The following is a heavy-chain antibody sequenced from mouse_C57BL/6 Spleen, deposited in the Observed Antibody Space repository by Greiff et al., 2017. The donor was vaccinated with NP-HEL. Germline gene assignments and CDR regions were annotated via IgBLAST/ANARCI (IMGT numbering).Heavy chain of an antibody. Sequence: VQLQQSGAELVKPGASVKLSCKASGYTFTSYWMHWVKQRPGQGLEWIGMIHPNSGSTNYNEKFKSKATLTVDKSSSTAYMQLSSLTSEDSAVYYCAREGLGPYYAMDYWGQGTSVTVSS. V-gene: IGHV1-64*01. CDR3: AREGLGPYYAMDY. D-gene: IGHD4-1*01. CDR1: GYTFTSYW. J-gene: IGHJ4*01. CDR2: IHPNSGST.